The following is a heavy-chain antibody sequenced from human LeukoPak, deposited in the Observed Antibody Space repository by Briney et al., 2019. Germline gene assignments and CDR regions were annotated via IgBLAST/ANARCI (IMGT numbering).Heavy chain of an antibody. D-gene: IGHD3-10*01. V-gene: IGHV4-39*07. J-gene: IGHJ5*02. CDR3: ARRILLWFGELLFPAYNWFDP. Sequence: SETLSLTCTVSGGSISSSSYYWGWIRQPPGKGLEWSGSIYYSGSTYYNPSLKRRVTISVDTSKNQFSLELSSVTAADTAVYYCARRILLWFGELLFPAYNWFDPWGQGTLVTVSS. CDR2: IYYSGST. CDR1: GGSISSSSYY.